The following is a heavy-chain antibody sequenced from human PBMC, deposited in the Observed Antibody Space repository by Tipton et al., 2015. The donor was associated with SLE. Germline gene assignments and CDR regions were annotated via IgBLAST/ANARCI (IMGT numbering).Heavy chain of an antibody. CDR1: GGSISNSDYF. Sequence: LRLSCTVSGGSISNSDYFWGWVRQSPEKGLEWIGIIHYSGTTYYNPSLKSRVTISVDTSKNQFSLKMNSVIAADTALYYCARVGGNSRGWFDPWGQGTLVTVSS. CDR2: IHYSGTT. D-gene: IGHD1-26*01. CDR3: ARVGGNSRGWFDP. V-gene: IGHV4-39*07. J-gene: IGHJ5*02.